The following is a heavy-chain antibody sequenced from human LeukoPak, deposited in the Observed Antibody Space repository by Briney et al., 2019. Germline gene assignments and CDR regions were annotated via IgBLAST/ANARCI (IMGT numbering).Heavy chain of an antibody. CDR3: ARGLESYDSSTYPVLSS. J-gene: IGHJ4*02. CDR1: VYTFTNYD. Sequence: GASVNVSSTASVYTFTNYDINWVRQAPGQRLEWMGWMNPNSGDTRYAQKFQGRVTINRNTSINTAYMELSSLRSEDTAVYYCARGLESYDSSTYPVLSSWGQGTLVTVSS. CDR2: MNPNSGDT. V-gene: IGHV1-8*03. D-gene: IGHD3-22*01.